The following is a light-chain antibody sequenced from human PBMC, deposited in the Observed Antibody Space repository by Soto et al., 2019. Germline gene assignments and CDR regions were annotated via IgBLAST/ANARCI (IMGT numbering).Light chain of an antibody. CDR3: QQRHNWRDT. V-gene: IGKV3-15*01. CDR2: GTS. Sequence: EIVVTKSPASLSVSPGDSVTLSWRASQSVASNLASHQQKPGQAPRLLIYGTSTRATGVPARLSASESGTDGTLTISRLETEDVAVYYCQQRHNWRDTFGQGTRLEIK. J-gene: IGKJ5*01. CDR1: QSVASN.